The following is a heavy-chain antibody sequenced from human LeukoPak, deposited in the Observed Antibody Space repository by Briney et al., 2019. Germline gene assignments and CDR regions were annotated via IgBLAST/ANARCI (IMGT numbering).Heavy chain of an antibody. D-gene: IGHD2-2*03. Sequence: SETLSLTCTVSGGSVDTGSYWWGWIRQPPGKALEWIGVRYYSGTTYYNPSLKSRVSISMDKSKNQFSLRVNSPTAADPAVYYCAKHRGFCASWGKGTLVTVSS. J-gene: IGHJ5*02. CDR2: RYYSGTT. CDR3: AKHRGFCAS. V-gene: IGHV4-39*01. CDR1: GGSVDTGSYW.